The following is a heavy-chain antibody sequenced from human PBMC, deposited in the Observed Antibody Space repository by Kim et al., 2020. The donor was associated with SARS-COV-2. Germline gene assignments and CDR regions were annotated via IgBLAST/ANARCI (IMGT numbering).Heavy chain of an antibody. Sequence: GGSLRLSCAASGLAFSSYWMFWVRQPPGKGLLWVSHIKGDGSATVYADSVMGRFTVSRDNAKNTLYLQLSTLRAEDTAVYYCATGNNWSFDYWGPGTLVTVSS. CDR2: IKGDGSAT. J-gene: IGHJ4*02. CDR3: ATGNNWSFDY. D-gene: IGHD1-1*01. V-gene: IGHV3-74*01. CDR1: GLAFSSYW.